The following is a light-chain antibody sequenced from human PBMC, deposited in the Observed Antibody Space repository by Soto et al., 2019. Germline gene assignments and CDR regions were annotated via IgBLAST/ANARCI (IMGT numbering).Light chain of an antibody. CDR3: QQYGSSPRT. V-gene: IGKV3-20*01. CDR1: QSVSSSY. CDR2: GAS. Sequence: EIVLTQSPGTLSLSPGKRATLSCRASQSVSSSYLAWYQQKPDQAPRLLIYGASSRATGIPDRFSGSGSGTDFTLTISRLEPEDFAVYYCQQYGSSPRTFGQGTKV. J-gene: IGKJ1*01.